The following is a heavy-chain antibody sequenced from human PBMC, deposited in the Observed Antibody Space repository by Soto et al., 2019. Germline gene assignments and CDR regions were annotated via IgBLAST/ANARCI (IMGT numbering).Heavy chain of an antibody. CDR1: GFSFSKYG. D-gene: IGHD6-19*01. V-gene: IGHV3-30*18. J-gene: IGHJ6*02. CDR2: ISYDGSEK. Sequence: QVALVESGGGVVRPGRSLRLSCGASGFSFSKYGMHWVRQAPGEGLEWLSLISYDGSEKWYAESVKGRFTISRDNSKNTRYLQMNSLRGADTAVYFCAKGYEVSPPVASAWYSNYFYGVDVWGRGTTVTVSS. CDR3: AKGYEVSPPVASAWYSNYFYGVDV.